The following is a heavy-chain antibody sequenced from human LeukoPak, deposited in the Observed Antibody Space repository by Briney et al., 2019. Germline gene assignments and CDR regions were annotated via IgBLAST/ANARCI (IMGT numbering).Heavy chain of an antibody. CDR2: ITSSSSAI. D-gene: IGHD2/OR15-2a*01. Sequence: AGGSLRLSCAASGFTFSSFSMNWVRQARGKGLEWGSSITSSSSAIHFADSVKGRFTISRDNAKNSLYLQMNSLRAEDTAVYYCARDRSRIFDCWGQGTLVTVSS. CDR1: GFTFSSFS. CDR3: ARDRSRIFDC. V-gene: IGHV3-48*01. J-gene: IGHJ4*02.